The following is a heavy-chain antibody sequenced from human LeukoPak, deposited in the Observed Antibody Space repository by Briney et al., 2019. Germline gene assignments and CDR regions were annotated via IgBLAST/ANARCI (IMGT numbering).Heavy chain of an antibody. V-gene: IGHV4-34*01. CDR2: INHSGST. CDR1: GGSFSGYY. D-gene: IGHD3-22*01. J-gene: IGHJ3*02. Sequence: PSENLSLTCAVYGGSFSGYYWSWIRQPPGKGLEWIGEINHSGSTNYNPSLKSRVTISVDTSKNQFSLKLSSVTAADTAVYYCARGPGYYYDSSGSSGAFDIWGQGTMVTVSS. CDR3: ARGPGYYYDSSGSSGAFDI.